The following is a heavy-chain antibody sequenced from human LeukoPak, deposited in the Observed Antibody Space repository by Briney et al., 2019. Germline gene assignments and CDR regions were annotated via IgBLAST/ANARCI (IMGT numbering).Heavy chain of an antibody. Sequence: GGSLRLSCAASGFTFSSYAMHWVRQAPGKGLEWVAVISYDGSNKYYADSVKGRFTISRDNSKNMLYLQMNSLRAEDTAVYYCVRSVDSSGYYPYYFDYWGQGTLVTVSS. CDR2: ISYDGSNK. V-gene: IGHV3-30-3*01. CDR1: GFTFSSYA. CDR3: VRSVDSSGYYPYYFDY. D-gene: IGHD3-22*01. J-gene: IGHJ4*02.